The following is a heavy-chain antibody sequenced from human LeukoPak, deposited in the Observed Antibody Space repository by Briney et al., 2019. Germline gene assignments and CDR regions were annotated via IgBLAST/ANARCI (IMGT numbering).Heavy chain of an antibody. CDR1: GGSISSSSYS. Sequence: KPSETLSLTCTVSGGSISSSSYSWGWIRQPPGKGLEWIGSIYYSGSTYYNPSLKSRVTISVDTSKNQFSLKLSSVTAADTAVYYCARAAYYYDSSGPDYWGQGTLVTVSS. CDR3: ARAAYYYDSSGPDY. J-gene: IGHJ4*02. V-gene: IGHV4-39*01. D-gene: IGHD3-22*01. CDR2: IYYSGST.